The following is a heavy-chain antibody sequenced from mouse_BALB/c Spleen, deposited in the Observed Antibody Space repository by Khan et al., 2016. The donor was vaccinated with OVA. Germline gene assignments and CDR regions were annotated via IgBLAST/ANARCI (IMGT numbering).Heavy chain of an antibody. V-gene: IGHV1S136*01. Sequence: VQLQQSGPELVKPGASVRMSCKASGYTFTSYVMHWVKQKPGQGLEWIGYIYPYNDDTKYNEKFKGKATLTSDKSSSTASMELSSLTSEDSAVYYCAKNYRYDVYFDYWGQGTTLTVSS. J-gene: IGHJ2*01. D-gene: IGHD2-14*01. CDR3: AKNYRYDVYFDY. CDR1: GYTFTSYV. CDR2: IYPYNDDT.